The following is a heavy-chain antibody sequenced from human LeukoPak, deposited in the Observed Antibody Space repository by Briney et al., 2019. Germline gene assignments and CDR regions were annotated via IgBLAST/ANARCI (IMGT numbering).Heavy chain of an antibody. D-gene: IGHD1-1*01. CDR3: ARGSSANWNIFDF. J-gene: IGHJ4*02. V-gene: IGHV4-4*07. Sequence: KPSETLSLTCTVSGASLNTYYWTWIRQPAGKGLEWIGRLSTDGSATYNPSLKSRITMSVDTSKNQFSLKLKSVTAADTAVYYCARGSSANWNIFDFWGQGSLVTVSS. CDR1: GASLNTYY. CDR2: LSTDGSA.